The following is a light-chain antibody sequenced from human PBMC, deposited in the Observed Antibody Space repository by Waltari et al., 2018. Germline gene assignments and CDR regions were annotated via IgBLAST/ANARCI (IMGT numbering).Light chain of an antibody. V-gene: IGKV3-20*01. CDR3: QHYLRLPVT. CDR2: AAS. J-gene: IGKJ1*01. Sequence: EIVLTQSPGTLSLSPGERATLSCRASQSISRTLVWYQKKPGQAPRLLIYAASTRATVIPDRFRCSASVTAFSLSISSLEPEDFAVYYCQHYLRLPVTFGQGTKVEIK. CDR1: QSISRT.